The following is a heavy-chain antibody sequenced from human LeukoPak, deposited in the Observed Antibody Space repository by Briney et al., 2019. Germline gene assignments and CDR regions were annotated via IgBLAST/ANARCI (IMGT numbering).Heavy chain of an antibody. Sequence: SETLSLTCTVSGGSISSYYWSWLRQPPGKGLEGIGYIYYSGSTNYNPSLKSRVTISVDTSKNQFSLKLSSVTAADTAVYYCARHYDISTDFDYWGQGTLVTVSS. J-gene: IGHJ4*02. D-gene: IGHD3-9*01. CDR3: ARHYDISTDFDY. CDR1: GGSISSYY. V-gene: IGHV4-59*08. CDR2: IYYSGST.